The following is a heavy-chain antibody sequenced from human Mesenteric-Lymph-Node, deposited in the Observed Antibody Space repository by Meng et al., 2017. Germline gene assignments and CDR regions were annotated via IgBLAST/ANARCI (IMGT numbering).Heavy chain of an antibody. D-gene: IGHD3-16*02. Sequence: QLQLQESGPGLVKPSETLSLTCTASGGSISSSTYYWGWIRQPPGKGLEWIGSIYYSGRTYYNPSLKSRVTMSVDTSKNQFSLKLTSVTAADTAVYYCARFSSYRAFDIWGQGTMVTVSS. CDR2: IYYSGRT. CDR3: ARFSSYRAFDI. V-gene: IGHV4-39*07. CDR1: GGSISSSTYY. J-gene: IGHJ3*02.